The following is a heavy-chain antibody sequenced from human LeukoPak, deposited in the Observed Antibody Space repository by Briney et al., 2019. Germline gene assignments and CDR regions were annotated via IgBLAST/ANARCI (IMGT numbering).Heavy chain of an antibody. V-gene: IGHV3-7*01. CDR1: GFTFTIYW. CDR3: AREGIAAGADY. D-gene: IGHD6-13*01. CDR2: IKQDGSEK. J-gene: IGHJ4*02. Sequence: PGVSLSLSCAASGFTFTIYWMRWVRQAPGRGVVWVANIKQDGSEKFYVDSVKGRFTISRDNAKNSLYLQRNSLRAEDTAVYYCAREGIAAGADYWGQGTPVTVSS.